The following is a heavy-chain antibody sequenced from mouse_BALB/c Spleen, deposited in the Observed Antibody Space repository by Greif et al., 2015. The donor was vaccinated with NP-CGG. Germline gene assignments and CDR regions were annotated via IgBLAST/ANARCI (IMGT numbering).Heavy chain of an antibody. CDR1: GFNIKDTY. Sequence: VQLKESGAELVKPGASVKLSCTASGFNIKDTYMHWVKQRPEQGLEWIGRIDPANGNTKYDPKFQGKATITADTSSNTAYLQLSSLTSEDTAVYYCARDWGNYDYFDYWGQGTTLTVSS. CDR3: ARDWGNYDYFDY. V-gene: IGHV14-3*02. J-gene: IGHJ2*01. D-gene: IGHD2-1*01. CDR2: IDPANGNT.